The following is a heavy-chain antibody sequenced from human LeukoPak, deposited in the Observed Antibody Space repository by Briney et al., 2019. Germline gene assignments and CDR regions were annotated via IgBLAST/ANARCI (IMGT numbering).Heavy chain of an antibody. J-gene: IGHJ4*02. D-gene: IGHD1-26*01. CDR2: IGGSGVNT. CDR3: AKVRSATGMTTTYFDY. V-gene: IGHV3-23*01. CDR1: GFTFSSYW. Sequence: GGSLRLSCAASGFTFSSYWMSWVRQAPGKGLEWVSAIGGSGVNTYYADSLKGRFSISRDNSQNTLYLQMGSLRAEDTAIFYCAKVRSATGMTTTYFDYWGQGTLVTVSS.